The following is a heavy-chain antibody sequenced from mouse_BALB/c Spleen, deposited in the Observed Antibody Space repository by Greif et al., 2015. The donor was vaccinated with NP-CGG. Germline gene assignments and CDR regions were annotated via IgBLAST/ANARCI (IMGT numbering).Heavy chain of an antibody. J-gene: IGHJ3*01. CDR2: IRNKANGYTT. D-gene: IGHD2-3*01. V-gene: IGHV7-3*02. Sequence: EVMLVESGGGLVQPGGSLRLSCATSGFTFTDYYMSWVRQPPGKALEWLGFIRNKANGYTTEYSASVKGRFTISRDNSQSILYLQMNTLRAEDSATYHCARGDGYYWFAYWGQGTLVTVSA. CDR3: ARGDGYYWFAY. CDR1: GFTFTDYY.